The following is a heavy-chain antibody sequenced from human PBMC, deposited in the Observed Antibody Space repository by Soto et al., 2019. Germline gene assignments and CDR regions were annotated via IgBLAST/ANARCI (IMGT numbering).Heavy chain of an antibody. J-gene: IGHJ3*02. D-gene: IGHD4-17*01. Sequence: GGSLKISCKGSGYSFTSYWIGWVRQMPGKGLEWMGIIYPGDSDTRYSPSFQGQVTISADKSISTAYLQWSSLKASDTAMYYCARRPHFDYGGNSGMGMEAFDIWGQGTMVTVPS. V-gene: IGHV5-51*01. CDR2: IYPGDSDT. CDR3: ARRPHFDYGGNSGMGMEAFDI. CDR1: GYSFTSYW.